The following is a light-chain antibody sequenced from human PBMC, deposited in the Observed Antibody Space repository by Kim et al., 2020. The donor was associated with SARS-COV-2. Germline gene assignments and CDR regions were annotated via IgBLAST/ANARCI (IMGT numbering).Light chain of an antibody. V-gene: IGLV3-9*01. CDR1: NIGSKN. CDR2: RDS. J-gene: IGLJ2*01. CDR3: QVWDSSLVV. Sequence: SVALGQTAGISGGGNNIGSKNVHWYQQKPGQAPVLVIYRDSSRPSGIPERFSGSNSGNTATLTISRAQAGDEADYYCQVWDSSLVVFGGGTQLTVL.